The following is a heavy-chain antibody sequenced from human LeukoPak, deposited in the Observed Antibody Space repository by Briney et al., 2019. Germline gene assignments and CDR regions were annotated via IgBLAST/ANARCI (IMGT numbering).Heavy chain of an antibody. J-gene: IGHJ3*02. D-gene: IGHD2-15*01. Sequence: SETLSLTCAVYGGSFSGYYWSWIRQPPGKGLEWIGEINHSGSTNYNPSLKSRVTISVDTSKNQFSLKLSSVTAADTAVYYCARALYCSGGSCYSALGIGAFDIWGQGTMVTVSS. CDR2: INHSGST. CDR3: ARALYCSGGSCYSALGIGAFDI. CDR1: GGSFSGYY. V-gene: IGHV4-34*01.